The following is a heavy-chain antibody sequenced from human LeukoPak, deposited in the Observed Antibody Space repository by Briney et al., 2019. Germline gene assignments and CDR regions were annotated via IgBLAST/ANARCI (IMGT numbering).Heavy chain of an antibody. CDR1: GGSFSGYY. Sequence: SETLSLTCAVYGGSFSGYYWSWIRQPPGRGLEWIGSIYYTGTTFDNPSLKSRVTLSVDTSKNQFSLRLTSVTAADTAFYYCAREEYSSDWYGHDSWGQGTLVTVSS. J-gene: IGHJ4*02. V-gene: IGHV4-34*11. CDR3: AREEYSSDWYGHDS. CDR2: IYYTGTT. D-gene: IGHD6-13*01.